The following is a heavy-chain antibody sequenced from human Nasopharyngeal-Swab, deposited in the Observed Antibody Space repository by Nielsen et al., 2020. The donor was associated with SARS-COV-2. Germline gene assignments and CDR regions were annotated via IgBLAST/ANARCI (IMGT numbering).Heavy chain of an antibody. Sequence: WIRQPPGKGLEWVAVIWYDGSNNYYADSVKGRFTISRDNSKNPMYLQMNSLRAEDTAVYYRARALAECSSGSCLGAFDIWGQGTMITASS. CDR2: IWYDGSNN. D-gene: IGHD2-15*01. CDR3: ARALAECSSGSCLGAFDI. J-gene: IGHJ3*02. V-gene: IGHV3-33*01.